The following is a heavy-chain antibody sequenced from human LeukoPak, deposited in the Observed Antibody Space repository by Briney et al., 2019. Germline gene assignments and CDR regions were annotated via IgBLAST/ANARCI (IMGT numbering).Heavy chain of an antibody. CDR3: ARAGYSYGYPGGIDY. CDR1: GFTFSSSG. CDR2: IRYDGSYK. D-gene: IGHD5-18*01. J-gene: IGHJ4*02. V-gene: IGHV3-30*02. Sequence: GGSLRLSCAASGFTFSSSGMHWVRQAPGKGLEWVTFIRYDGSYKYYADSVKGRFTISRDNSKNSLYLQMNSLRAEDTALYYCARAGYSYGYPGGIDYWGQGTLVTVSS.